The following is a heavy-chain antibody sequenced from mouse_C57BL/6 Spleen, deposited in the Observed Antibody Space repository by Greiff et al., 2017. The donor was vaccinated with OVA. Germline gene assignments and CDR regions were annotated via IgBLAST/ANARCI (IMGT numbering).Heavy chain of an antibody. CDR1: GYTFTSYW. V-gene: IGHV1-69*01. D-gene: IGHD2-3*01. J-gene: IGHJ3*01. Sequence: QVQLQQPGAELVMPGASVKLSCKASGYTFTSYWMHWVKQRPGQGLEWIGEIDPSDSYTNYNHKFKGKSTLTVDKSSSTAYMQLSSLTSEDSAVYYCARRDDGYYVAAYWGQGTLVTVSA. CDR2: IDPSDSYT. CDR3: ARRDDGYYVAAY.